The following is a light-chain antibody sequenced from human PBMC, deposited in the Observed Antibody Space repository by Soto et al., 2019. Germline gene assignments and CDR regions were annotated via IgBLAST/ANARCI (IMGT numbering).Light chain of an antibody. Sequence: EIVLTPSPDTRSLYTGARATLSCRASQTVTSNYFGWYQHRPGQAPRLLIYATARRATGIPDRFSGSGSGTDFTLTIRRLDPEDFAVYYCQLSGVSRWRLGHGAKVDIK. J-gene: IGKJ1*01. CDR2: ATA. V-gene: IGKV3-20*01. CDR3: QLSGVSRWR. CDR1: QTVTSNY.